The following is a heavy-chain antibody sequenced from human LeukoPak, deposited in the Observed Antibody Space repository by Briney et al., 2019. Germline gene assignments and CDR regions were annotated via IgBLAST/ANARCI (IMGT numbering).Heavy chain of an antibody. CDR2: ISAYNGNT. CDR1: GYTFTSYG. V-gene: IGHV1-18*01. J-gene: IGHJ6*03. D-gene: IGHD1-26*01. CDR3: ARQVGAIHYYYYYYMDV. Sequence: GASVKVSCKASGYTFTSYGISWVRQAPGQGLEWMGWISAYNGNTNYAQKLQGRVTMTTDTSTSTAYMELRSLRSDDTAVYYCARQVGAIHYYYYYYMDVWGKGTTVTVSS.